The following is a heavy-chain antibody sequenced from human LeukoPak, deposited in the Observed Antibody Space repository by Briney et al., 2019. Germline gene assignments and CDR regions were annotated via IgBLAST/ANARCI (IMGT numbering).Heavy chain of an antibody. Sequence: GGSLRLSCAASGFNFSDYYMSCIRQAPGNGLEWVSYISSSGFSTYYAGSVKGRFTISRDNARNSLYLQMNSLAPEDTALYYCARGKRRFDYWGQGTLVSVSS. CDR3: ARGKRRFDY. CDR1: GFNFSDYY. V-gene: IGHV3-11*01. CDR2: ISSSGFST. J-gene: IGHJ4*02.